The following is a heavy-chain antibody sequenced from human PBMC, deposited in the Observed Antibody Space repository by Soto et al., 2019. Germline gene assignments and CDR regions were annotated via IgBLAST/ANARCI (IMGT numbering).Heavy chain of an antibody. CDR1: GFTFSSYG. D-gene: IGHD3-10*01. J-gene: IGHJ4*02. CDR3: ARDQYDGSGLIDY. V-gene: IGHV3-33*01. CDR2: IWYDGSNK. Sequence: GGSLRLSCAASGFTFSSYGMHWVRQAPGKGLEWVAVIWYDGSNKYYADSVKGRFTISRDNSKNTLYLQMNSLRAEDTAVYYCARDQYDGSGLIDYWGQGTLVTVSS.